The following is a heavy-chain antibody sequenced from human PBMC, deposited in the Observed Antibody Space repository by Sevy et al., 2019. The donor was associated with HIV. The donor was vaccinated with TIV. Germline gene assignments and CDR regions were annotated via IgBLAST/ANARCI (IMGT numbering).Heavy chain of an antibody. J-gene: IGHJ6*02. CDR1: GFTFSSYS. CDR3: ASASYRSGWYPKQYYYYYGMDV. D-gene: IGHD6-19*01. V-gene: IGHV3-48*02. Sequence: GGYLRLSCAASGFTFSSYSMNWVRQAPGKGLEWVSYISSSSSTIYYADSVKGRFTISRDNAKNSLYLQMNSLRDEDTAVYYCASASYRSGWYPKQYYYYYGMDVWGQGTTVTVSS. CDR2: ISSSSSTI.